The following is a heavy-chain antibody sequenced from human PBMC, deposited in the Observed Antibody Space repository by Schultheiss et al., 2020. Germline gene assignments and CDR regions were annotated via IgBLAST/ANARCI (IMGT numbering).Heavy chain of an antibody. CDR1: GFTFSSYG. Sequence: GGSLRLSCAASGFTFSSYGMHWVRQAPGKGLEWVAVIWYDGSNKYYADSVKGRFTISRDNSKNTLYLQMNSLRAEDTAVYYCARGRWVDSSGYYGLDYWGQGTLVTVSS. CDR2: IWYDGSNK. CDR3: ARGRWVDSSGYYGLDY. D-gene: IGHD3-22*01. J-gene: IGHJ4*02. V-gene: IGHV3-33*01.